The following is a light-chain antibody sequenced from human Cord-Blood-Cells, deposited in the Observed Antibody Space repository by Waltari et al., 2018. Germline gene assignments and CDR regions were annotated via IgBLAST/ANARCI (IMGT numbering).Light chain of an antibody. Sequence: DIVMTQSPDSLAVSLGERATINCKSSQSVLYSSNNKNYLAWYQQKPVQPPKLLIYWASTRECGVPDRFSGRGSGTDFTLTISSLQAEDGAVYYCQQYYSTPPTFGQGTKVEIK. J-gene: IGKJ1*01. CDR3: QQYYSTPPT. CDR1: QSVLYSSNNKNY. CDR2: WAS. V-gene: IGKV4-1*01.